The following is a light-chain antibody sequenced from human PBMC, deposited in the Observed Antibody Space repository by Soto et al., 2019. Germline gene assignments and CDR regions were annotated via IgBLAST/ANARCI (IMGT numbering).Light chain of an antibody. J-gene: IGKJ1*01. Sequence: EIVLTQSPGTLSLSPGERATLSCRVSQSVSSNYLAWFQQKPGQAPRLLIYAASSRATGIPDRFSGSGSGTDFTLTISRLEPEDFAVYYCQQYGSSPQTFGQGTKVEIK. V-gene: IGKV3-20*01. CDR2: AAS. CDR3: QQYGSSPQT. CDR1: QSVSSNY.